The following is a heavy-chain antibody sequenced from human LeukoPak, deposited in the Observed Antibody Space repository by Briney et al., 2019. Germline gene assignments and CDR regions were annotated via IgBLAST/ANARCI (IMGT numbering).Heavy chain of an antibody. CDR1: GGSISSCLYY. J-gene: IGHJ4*02. D-gene: IGHD1-1*01. CDR2: IYYTGTT. V-gene: IGHV4-39*01. Sequence: SETLSLTCTVSGGSISSCLYYWGWTRQPPGQGLEGIGTIYYTGTTYYNPSLQSRVTISVDTSKNQFSLSLSSVTAADTALYYCARHGARYVNYFFDYWGQGTLVTVSS. CDR3: ARHGARYVNYFFDY.